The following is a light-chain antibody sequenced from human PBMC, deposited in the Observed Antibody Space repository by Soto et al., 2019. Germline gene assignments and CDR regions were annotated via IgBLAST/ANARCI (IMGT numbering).Light chain of an antibody. CDR3: SSYTSSSPQS. J-gene: IGLJ1*01. CDR2: DVS. V-gene: IGLV2-14*01. CDR1: SSDVGGYNY. Sequence: QSVLTQPASVSGSPGQSITISCTGTSSDVGGYNYVSWYQQHPGKAPKLMIYDVSNRPSGVSNRFSGSKSGNTASLTISGLRAEDEADYYCSSYTSSSPQSFGTGTKVTVL.